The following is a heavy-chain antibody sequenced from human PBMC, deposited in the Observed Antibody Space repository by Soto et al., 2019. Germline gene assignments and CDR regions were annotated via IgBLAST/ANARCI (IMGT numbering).Heavy chain of an antibody. Sequence: EVQLLESGGGLVQPGGSLRLSCAASGFTFSSYAMTWVHQPPGKGLEWVSTISNSGGYTYYADSVKGRFTISRDNSKNTLYLQMNSMRAEDTAVYYCATPRAGWLQLALDYWGQGTLVTVSS. D-gene: IGHD5-12*01. CDR3: ATPRAGWLQLALDY. V-gene: IGHV3-23*01. CDR2: ISNSGGYT. J-gene: IGHJ4*02. CDR1: GFTFSSYA.